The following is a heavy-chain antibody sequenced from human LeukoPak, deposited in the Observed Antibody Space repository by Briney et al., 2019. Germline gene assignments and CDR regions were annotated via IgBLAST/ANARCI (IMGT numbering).Heavy chain of an antibody. CDR3: ARHLQDTAMVSPLYYFDN. V-gene: IGHV4-59*08. J-gene: IGHJ4*02. CDR1: GGSISSYY. Sequence: PSETLSLTCTVSGGSISSYYWSWIRQPPGKGLEWIGYIYYSGSTKYNPSLESRVTISVDTSKNQFSLRLSSVTAADTAVYYCARHLQDTAMVSPLYYFDNWGQGTLVTVSS. D-gene: IGHD5-18*01. CDR2: IYYSGST.